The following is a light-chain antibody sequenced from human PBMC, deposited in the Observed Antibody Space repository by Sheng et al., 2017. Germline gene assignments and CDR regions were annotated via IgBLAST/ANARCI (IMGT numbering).Light chain of an antibody. Sequence: EIVMTQSPVTLSVSPGERATLSCRASQSVSSNLAWYQQKPGQAPRFLIYGASTRATGVPARFSGSGSGTDFTLTISSLEPDDFAVYYCQQRHNSLTFGGGTKVEI. J-gene: IGKJ4*01. CDR1: QSVSSN. V-gene: IGKV3D-15*01. CDR2: GAS. CDR3: QQRHNSLT.